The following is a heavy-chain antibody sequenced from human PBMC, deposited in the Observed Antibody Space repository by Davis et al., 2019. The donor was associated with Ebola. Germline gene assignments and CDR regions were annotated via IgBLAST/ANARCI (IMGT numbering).Heavy chain of an antibody. Sequence: ASVKVSCKASGYTFTSYDINWVRQATGQGLEWMGRINPNSGGTNYAQKFQGRVTMTRDTSISTAYMELSRLRSDDTAVYFCARGGITMIVVPRDYYYGMDVWGQGTAVTVSS. CDR3: ARGGITMIVVPRDYYYGMDV. CDR2: INPNSGGT. V-gene: IGHV1-2*06. D-gene: IGHD3-22*01. CDR1: GYTFTSYD. J-gene: IGHJ6*02.